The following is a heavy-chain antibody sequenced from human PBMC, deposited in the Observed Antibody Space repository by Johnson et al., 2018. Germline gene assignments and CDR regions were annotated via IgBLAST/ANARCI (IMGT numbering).Heavy chain of an antibody. CDR1: GYTFSSYS. V-gene: IGHV1-46*01. CDR3: ARDGGPDTTWLST. CDR2: INPSGGSA. J-gene: IGHJ5*02. D-gene: IGHD3-16*01. Sequence: QVELVESGAEAKKPGASVKLSCRTSGYTFSSYSIHWVRQAPGQGPEWMGLINPSGGSAAYARKFQGRVTMTRDMSTSTVYIDLRRLRLDDTATYFCARDGGPDTTWLSTWGQGIRVIVSS.